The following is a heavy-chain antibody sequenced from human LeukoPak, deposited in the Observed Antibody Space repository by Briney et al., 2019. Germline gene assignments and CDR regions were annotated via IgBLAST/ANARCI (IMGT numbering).Heavy chain of an antibody. V-gene: IGHV1-8*01. Sequence: ASVKVSCKASGYTFTSYDINWVRQATGQGLEWMGCMNPNSGNTGYAQKFQGRVTMTRNTSISTAYMELSSLRSEDTAVYYCARAEYCSSTSCYKGGYNWFDPWGQGTLVTVSS. CDR1: GYTFTSYD. CDR3: ARAEYCSSTSCYKGGYNWFDP. D-gene: IGHD2-2*02. CDR2: MNPNSGNT. J-gene: IGHJ5*02.